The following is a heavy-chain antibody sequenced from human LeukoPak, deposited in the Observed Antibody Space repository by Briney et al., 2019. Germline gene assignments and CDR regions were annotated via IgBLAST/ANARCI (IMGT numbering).Heavy chain of an antibody. J-gene: IGHJ5*02. CDR2: IYYSGST. Sequence: SETLSLTCTVPGGSISSYYWSWIRQPPGKGLEWIGYIYYSGSTNYNPSPKSRVTISVDTSKNQFSLKLSSVTAADTAVYYCARGVWFGEPHNWFDPWGQGTLVTVSS. D-gene: IGHD3-10*01. CDR3: ARGVWFGEPHNWFDP. CDR1: GGSISSYY. V-gene: IGHV4-59*01.